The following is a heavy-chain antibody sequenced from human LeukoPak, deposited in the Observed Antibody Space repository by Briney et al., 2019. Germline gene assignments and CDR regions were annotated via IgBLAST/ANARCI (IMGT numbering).Heavy chain of an antibody. V-gene: IGHV3-21*01. CDR2: ISSSSSYI. CDR3: ASSPSGSYCPGDY. D-gene: IGHD1-26*01. Sequence: PGGSLRLSCAASGFTFSSYSMNWVRQAPGKGLEWVSSISSSSSYIYYADSVKGRFTISRDNAKNSLYLQMNSLRAEDTAVYYCASSPSGSYCPGDYWGQGTLVTVSS. J-gene: IGHJ4*02. CDR1: GFTFSSYS.